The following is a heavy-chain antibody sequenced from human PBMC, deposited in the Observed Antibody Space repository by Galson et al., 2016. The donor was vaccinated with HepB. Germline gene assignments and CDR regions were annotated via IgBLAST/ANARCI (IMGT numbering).Heavy chain of an antibody. CDR1: GFTFSSYG. D-gene: IGHD1-26*01. J-gene: IGHJ4*02. Sequence: SLRLSCAASGFTFSSYGMHWVRQAPGKGLEWVAVIGYDESNKFYSDSVKGRFTISRDNSKNTLYLQMNSLRAEDTAVYYCARGRIWGAKDYWGQGTLVTVSS. CDR2: IGYDESNK. V-gene: IGHV3-33*01. CDR3: ARGRIWGAKDY.